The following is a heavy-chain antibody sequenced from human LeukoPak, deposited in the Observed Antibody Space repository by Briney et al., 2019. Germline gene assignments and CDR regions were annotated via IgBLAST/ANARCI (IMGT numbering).Heavy chain of an antibody. CDR2: ISYDGSNK. CDR3: AKDRCSSTSCYFDY. J-gene: IGHJ4*02. CDR1: GFTFSNYG. D-gene: IGHD2-2*01. V-gene: IGHV3-30*18. Sequence: GRSLRLSCAASGFTFSNYGMHWVRQAPGKGLEWVAVISYDGSNKYYADSVKGRFTISRDNSKNTLYLQMNSLRAEDTAVYYCAKDRCSSTSCYFDYWGQGTLVTVSS.